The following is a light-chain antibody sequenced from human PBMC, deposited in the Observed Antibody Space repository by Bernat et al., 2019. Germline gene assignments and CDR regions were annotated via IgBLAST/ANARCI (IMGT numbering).Light chain of an antibody. CDR1: QSVSSEY. J-gene: IGKJ3*01. CDR2: GAS. CDR3: QQYGTSPLFA. V-gene: IGKV3-20*01. Sequence: ESVLTQSPGTLSLSPGERVTLFCRASQSVSSEYLAWYQQKPGQAPRLLIYGASRRATGIPDRFSGSGSGTEFTLSISGLEPDDFAVYFCQQYGTSPLFAFGPGTKV.